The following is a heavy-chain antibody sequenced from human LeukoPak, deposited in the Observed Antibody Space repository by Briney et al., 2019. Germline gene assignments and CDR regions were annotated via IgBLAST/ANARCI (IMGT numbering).Heavy chain of an antibody. V-gene: IGHV3-74*01. CDR2: INSDGRRT. CDR3: ARSKSYYFDY. J-gene: IGHJ4*02. Sequence: PGGSLRLSCAASGFTLSSYWIHWVRQAPGKGLVWVSRINSDGRRTTYADSVKGRFTISRDNAKNTLYLQMNSLRTEDTAVYYCARSKSYYFDYWGQGTLVTVSS. CDR1: GFTLSSYW.